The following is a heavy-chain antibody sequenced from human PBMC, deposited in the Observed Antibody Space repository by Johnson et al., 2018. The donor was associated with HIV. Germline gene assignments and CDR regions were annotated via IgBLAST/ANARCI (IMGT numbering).Heavy chain of an antibody. CDR2: ISYDGTNK. CDR3: TTAIVIDAFDI. CDR1: GFTFSSYG. Sequence: QVQLVESEGGLVQPGGSLRLSCAASGFTFSSYGMHWVRQAPGKGLEWVAVISYDGTNKYYADSVKGRFTISRDNAKNTLYLQMSSLKTDDTAVYYCTTAIVIDAFDIWGQGTMVTVSS. J-gene: IGHJ3*02. V-gene: IGHV3-30*03. D-gene: IGHD3-16*02.